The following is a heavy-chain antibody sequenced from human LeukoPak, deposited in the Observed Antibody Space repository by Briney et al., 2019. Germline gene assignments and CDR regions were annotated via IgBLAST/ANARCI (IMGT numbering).Heavy chain of an antibody. CDR1: GGTFSSYA. J-gene: IGHJ6*02. D-gene: IGHD3-3*01. CDR2: IIPIFGTA. V-gene: IGHV1-69*13. Sequence: ASVKVSCKASGGTFSSYAISWVRQAPGQGLEWMGGIIPIFGTANYAQKFQGRVTITADESTSTAYMELSSLRSEDTAVYYCAIDFWSGYFYYYYGMDVWGQGTTVTVSS. CDR3: AIDFWSGYFYYYYGMDV.